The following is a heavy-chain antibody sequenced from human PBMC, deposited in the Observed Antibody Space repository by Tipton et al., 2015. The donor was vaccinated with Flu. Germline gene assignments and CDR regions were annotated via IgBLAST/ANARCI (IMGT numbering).Heavy chain of an antibody. Sequence: TLSLTCTVSGGFITSGSYDWSWIRQYAGKGLEWIGRIYTTGSTNYNPSLRSRVTISGDTSKNQFSLQLNSVTAEDTAVYYCARSPSHSGSGIYPYYFDDWGQGTLFPVYS. J-gene: IGHJ4*02. D-gene: IGHD3-10*01. CDR3: ARSPSHSGSGIYPYYFDD. V-gene: IGHV4-61*02. CDR1: GGFITSGSYD. CDR2: IYTTGST.